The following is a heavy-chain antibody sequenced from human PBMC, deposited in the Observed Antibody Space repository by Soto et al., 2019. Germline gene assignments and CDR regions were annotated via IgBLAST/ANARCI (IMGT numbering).Heavy chain of an antibody. Sequence: ASVKVSCKASGYTFTSYGISWVRQAPGQALEWMGWISAYNGNTNYARKLQGRVTMTTDTSTSTAYMELRSLRSDDTAVYYCARDGDSSGWYGWFDPWGQGTLVTVPQ. CDR2: ISAYNGNT. CDR1: GYTFTSYG. D-gene: IGHD6-19*01. J-gene: IGHJ5*02. CDR3: ARDGDSSGWYGWFDP. V-gene: IGHV1-18*04.